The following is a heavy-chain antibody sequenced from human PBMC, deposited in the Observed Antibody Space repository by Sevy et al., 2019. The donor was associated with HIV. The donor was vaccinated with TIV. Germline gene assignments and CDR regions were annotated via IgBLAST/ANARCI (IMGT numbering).Heavy chain of an antibody. D-gene: IGHD4-17*01. J-gene: IGHJ5*02. CDR1: GFPFTNHG. V-gene: IGHV3-33*08. CDR3: ARDREFYDHGEYGPTSAPDL. Sequence: GVSLRISCEASGFPFTNHGVHWVRQAPGKGLAWVALMWFDGSNKYYADSVKGRFTVSRDDSKNTLYLQMNSLRADDTAIYYCARDREFYDHGEYGPTSAPDLWGQGTLVTVSS. CDR2: MWFDGSNK.